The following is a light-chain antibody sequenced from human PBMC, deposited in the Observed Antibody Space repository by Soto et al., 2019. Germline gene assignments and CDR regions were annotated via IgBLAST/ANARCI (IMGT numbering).Light chain of an antibody. V-gene: IGLV2-14*01. CDR1: SSDVGGYNY. Sequence: QSVLTQPASVSGSPGQSITISCTGTSSDVGGYNYVSWYQQHPGKAPKLMIYEVSNRPSGVSNRFSGSKSGNTASLTISGLQAEDEADYYCRSYTSSSTSLYVFGTGTKVPVL. J-gene: IGLJ1*01. CDR3: RSYTSSSTSLYV. CDR2: EVS.